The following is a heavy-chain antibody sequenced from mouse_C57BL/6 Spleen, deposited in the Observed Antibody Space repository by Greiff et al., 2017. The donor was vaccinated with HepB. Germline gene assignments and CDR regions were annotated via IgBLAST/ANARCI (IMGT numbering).Heavy chain of an antibody. CDR3: TPTGTGDWYFDV. D-gene: IGHD4-1*01. CDR1: GFNIKDDY. CDR2: IDPENGDT. Sequence: EVQLQQSGAELVRPGASVKLSCTASGFNIKDDYMHWVKQRPEQGLEWIGWIDPENGDTEYASKFQGKATITADTSSNTAYLQLSSLTSEDTAVDYCTPTGTGDWYFDVWGTGTTVTVSS. J-gene: IGHJ1*03. V-gene: IGHV14-4*01.